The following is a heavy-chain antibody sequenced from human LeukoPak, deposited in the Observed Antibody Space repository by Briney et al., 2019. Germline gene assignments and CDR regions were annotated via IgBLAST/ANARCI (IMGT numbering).Heavy chain of an antibody. CDR3: ARLYGSGKDQDWFDP. CDR2: IYYSGST. J-gene: IGHJ5*02. D-gene: IGHD3-10*01. Sequence: SETLSLTCTVSGGSISSYYWSWIRQPPGKGLEWIGYIYYSGSTNYNPSLKSRVTISVDTSKNHFSLKLSSVTAADTAVYYCARLYGSGKDQDWFDPWGQGTLVTVSS. V-gene: IGHV4-59*01. CDR1: GGSISSYY.